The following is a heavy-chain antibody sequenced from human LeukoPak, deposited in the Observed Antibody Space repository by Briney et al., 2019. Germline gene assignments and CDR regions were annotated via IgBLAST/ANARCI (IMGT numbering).Heavy chain of an antibody. CDR2: IHPNSGGT. CDR1: GYTFTGYY. Sequence: ASVKVSCKASGYTFTGYYMHWVRQAPGQGLEWMGWIHPNSGGTNYAQKFQGRVTMTRDTSISTAYMELSRLRSDDTAVYYWAMVSSSWQNSDDAFDIWGQGTMVTVSS. J-gene: IGHJ3*02. D-gene: IGHD6-13*01. V-gene: IGHV1-2*02. CDR3: AMVSSSWQNSDDAFDI.